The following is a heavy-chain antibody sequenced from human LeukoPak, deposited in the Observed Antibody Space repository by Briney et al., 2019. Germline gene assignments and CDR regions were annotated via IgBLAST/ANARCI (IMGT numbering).Heavy chain of an antibody. CDR2: ITSKAYGGTT. V-gene: IGHV3-49*04. D-gene: IGHD6-13*01. Sequence: GGSLRLSCTPSGFTFGDYAMSWVRQAPGKGLEWVGFITSKAYGGTTEYAASVKGRFTISRDDSKSIAYLQMNSLKTEDTAVYYCTRGSTRARIAAAGTVHWGQGTLVTVSS. J-gene: IGHJ4*02. CDR3: TRGSTRARIAAAGTVH. CDR1: GFTFGDYA.